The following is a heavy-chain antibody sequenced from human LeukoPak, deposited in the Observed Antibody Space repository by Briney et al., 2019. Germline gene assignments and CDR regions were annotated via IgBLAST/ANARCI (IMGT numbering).Heavy chain of an antibody. Sequence: PGGSLRLSCAGTGFTFGDYGMSWVRQAPGKGLEWVSAVSGSGGSTYHADSVKGRFTISRDNAKNTLYLQMNSLRAEDTAVYYCAKDVGSYYGSGTRFDYWGQGTLVTVSS. CDR2: VSGSGGST. D-gene: IGHD3-10*01. J-gene: IGHJ4*02. V-gene: IGHV3-23*01. CDR3: AKDVGSYYGSGTRFDY. CDR1: GFTFGDYG.